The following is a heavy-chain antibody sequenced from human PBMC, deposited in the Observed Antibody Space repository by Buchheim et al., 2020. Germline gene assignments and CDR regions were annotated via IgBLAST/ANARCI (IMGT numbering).Heavy chain of an antibody. J-gene: IGHJ4*02. CDR3: AKLSQRYYYGSGSLFDY. Sequence: EVQLLESGGGLVQPGGSLRLSCAASGFTFSSYAMSWVRQAPGKGLEWVSAISGSGGSTYYADSVKGRFTIPIDNSKNTLYLQMNSLRAEDTAVYYCAKLSQRYYYGSGSLFDYWGQGTL. CDR1: GFTFSSYA. V-gene: IGHV3-23*01. D-gene: IGHD3-10*01. CDR2: ISGSGGST.